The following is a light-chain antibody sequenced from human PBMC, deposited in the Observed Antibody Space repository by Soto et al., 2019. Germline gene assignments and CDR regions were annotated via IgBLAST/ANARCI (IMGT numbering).Light chain of an antibody. V-gene: IGKV3-20*01. CDR2: GAS. CDR1: ETITNND. J-gene: IGKJ2*01. Sequence: EIVLMQSPDILSLSPGERATVSCRASETITNNDLAWYQQKPGQAPRLLLYGASTRPTGIPDRFSGSGCGTDFTLTIDRLEPEGFAVYFCHHDGSSPPYTFGQGTKLDIK. CDR3: HHDGSSPPYT.